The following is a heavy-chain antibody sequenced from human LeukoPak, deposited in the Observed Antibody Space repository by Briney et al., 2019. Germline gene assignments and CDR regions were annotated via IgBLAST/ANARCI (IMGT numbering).Heavy chain of an antibody. CDR2: IYYSGST. J-gene: IGHJ4*02. CDR1: GGSISSYY. D-gene: IGHD3-3*01. CDR3: ARVWHYDFWSGYYYDY. V-gene: IGHV4-59*01. Sequence: PSETLYLTCTVSGGSISSYYWSWIRQPPGKGLEWIGYIYYSGSTNYNPSLKSRVTISVDTSKNQFSLKLSSVTAADTAVYYCARVWHYDFWSGYYYDYWGQGTLVTVSS.